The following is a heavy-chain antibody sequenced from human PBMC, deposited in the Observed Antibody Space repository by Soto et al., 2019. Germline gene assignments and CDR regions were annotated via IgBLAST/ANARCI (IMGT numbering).Heavy chain of an antibody. Sequence: QVQLLESGPGLVKPSQTLSLTCSVSGDSISTVDYFWAWVRQPPGQALEYIGYIYKSATTYYNPSFESRVAISLDTSKSQFSLNVTSLTAADTGVYFCARGRYCIPGRCFPNWFDSWGQGTLVTVSS. CDR2: IYKSATT. V-gene: IGHV4-30-4*01. D-gene: IGHD2-15*01. J-gene: IGHJ5*01. CDR1: GDSISTVDYF. CDR3: ARGRYCIPGRCFPNWFDS.